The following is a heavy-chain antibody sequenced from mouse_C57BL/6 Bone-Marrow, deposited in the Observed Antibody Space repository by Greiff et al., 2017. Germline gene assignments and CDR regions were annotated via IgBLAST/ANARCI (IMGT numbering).Heavy chain of an antibody. CDR1: GYTFTSYG. CDR2: IYPRSGNT. J-gene: IGHJ3*01. V-gene: IGHV1-81*01. Sequence: QVQLQQPGAELVRPGSSVKLSCKASGYTFTSYGISWVKQRTGQGLEWIGEIYPRSGNTYYNEKFKGKATLTADKSSSTAYMELSSLTSEDSAVYFCARGNWVADWGQGTLVTVSA. CDR3: ARGNWVAD.